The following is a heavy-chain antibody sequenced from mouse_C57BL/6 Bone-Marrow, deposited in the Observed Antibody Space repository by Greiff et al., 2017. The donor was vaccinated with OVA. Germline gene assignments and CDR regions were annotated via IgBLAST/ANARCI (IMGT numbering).Heavy chain of an antibody. CDR1: GFSLTSYG. CDR2: IWGGGST. D-gene: IGHD6-1*01. J-gene: IGHJ4*01. CDR3: AKRDNLWAMDY. V-gene: IGHV2-9*01. Sequence: QVQLKESGPGLVAPSQSLSITCTVSGFSLTSYGVDWVRQPPGKGLKWLGVIWGGGSTTYNSALMSRLSISKDNYKSQVVIKMNSLQTDDTAMYYRAKRDNLWAMDYWGQGTSVTVSS.